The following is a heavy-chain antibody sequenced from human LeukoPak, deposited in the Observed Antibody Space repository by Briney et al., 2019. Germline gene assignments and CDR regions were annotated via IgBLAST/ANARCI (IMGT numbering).Heavy chain of an antibody. CDR1: GFTFSSYS. J-gene: IGHJ3*02. D-gene: IGHD3-10*01. Sequence: PGGSLRLSCAASGFTFSSYSMNWVRQAPGKGLEWVSYISSSSSTIYYADSVKGRFTISRDKAKNSLYLQLNSLRAEDTAVYYCARDLGYYGSGSPEPDAFDIWGQGTMVTVSS. V-gene: IGHV3-48*01. CDR2: ISSSSSTI. CDR3: ARDLGYYGSGSPEPDAFDI.